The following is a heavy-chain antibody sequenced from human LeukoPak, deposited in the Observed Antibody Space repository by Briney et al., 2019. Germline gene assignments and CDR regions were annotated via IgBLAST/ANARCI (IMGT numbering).Heavy chain of an antibody. CDR3: ASPPTRECSSISCPLSY. CDR1: GYSFTSYW. J-gene: IGHJ4*02. Sequence: GESLNISCKGSGYSFTSYWIAWERQMPGKGLEWMGIINPGDSDTRYSPSFQGQVTISVDKSVSAAYLQWSSLKASDTAMYYCASPPTRECSSISCPLSYWGQGTLVTVSS. D-gene: IGHD2-2*01. CDR2: INPGDSDT. V-gene: IGHV5-51*01.